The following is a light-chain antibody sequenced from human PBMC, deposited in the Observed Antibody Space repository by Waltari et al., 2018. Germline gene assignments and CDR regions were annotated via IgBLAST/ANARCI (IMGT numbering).Light chain of an antibody. J-gene: IGLJ2*01. CDR3: QVWDTTSDQVV. CDR2: YDS. CDR1: KHETYS. Sequence: YVLTQSPSQSLAPGKTAIITCGGKKHETYSLHRYQQKPGQAPRLVIKYDSDRPSGIPERFSGSNSGNTATLTISSVEDGDEADYYCQVWDTTSDQVVFGGGTRLSVV. V-gene: IGLV3-21*04.